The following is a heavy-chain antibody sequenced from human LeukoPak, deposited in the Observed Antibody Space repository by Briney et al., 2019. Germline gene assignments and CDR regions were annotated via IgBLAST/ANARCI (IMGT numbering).Heavy chain of an antibody. CDR1: GFTFSSYE. D-gene: IGHD3-22*01. CDR3: AKDWEREAGSGYYYGDAFDI. Sequence: GGSLRLSCVASGFTFSSYEMNWVRQAPGKGLEWLSYIGSSDSTTHYADSVKGRFTISRDNAKNSLYLQMNSLRVEDTAVYYCAKDWEREAGSGYYYGDAFDIWGQGTMVTVSS. CDR2: IGSSDSTT. J-gene: IGHJ3*02. V-gene: IGHV3-48*03.